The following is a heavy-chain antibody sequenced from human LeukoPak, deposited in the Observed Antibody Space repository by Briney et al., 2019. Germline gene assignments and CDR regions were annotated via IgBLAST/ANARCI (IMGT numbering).Heavy chain of an antibody. D-gene: IGHD3-22*01. CDR1: GFTFSSYG. Sequence: GGSLRLSCAASGFTFSSYGMHWDRQAPGKGLEWVAFIRYDGSNKYYADSVKGRFTISRDNSKNTLYLQMNSLRAEDTAVYYCAKGSYYYDSSGYFDYWGQGTLVTVSS. V-gene: IGHV3-30*02. CDR2: IRYDGSNK. CDR3: AKGSYYYDSSGYFDY. J-gene: IGHJ4*02.